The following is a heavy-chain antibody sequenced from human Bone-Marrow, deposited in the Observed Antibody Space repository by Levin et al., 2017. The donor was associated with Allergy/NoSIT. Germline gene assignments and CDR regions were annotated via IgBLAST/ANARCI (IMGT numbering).Heavy chain of an antibody. J-gene: IGHJ4*02. CDR3: SSRYCSGGSCHRDY. Sequence: GESLKISCAASGFSFSGYGMNWVRQAPGKGLEWISYISHYSASIYYADSVKGRFTISRDDAKNSLYLQMNSLRDEDTAVYYCSSRYCSGGSCHRDYWGQGTLVIVSS. CDR2: ISHYSASI. CDR1: GFSFSGYG. D-gene: IGHD2-15*01. V-gene: IGHV3-48*02.